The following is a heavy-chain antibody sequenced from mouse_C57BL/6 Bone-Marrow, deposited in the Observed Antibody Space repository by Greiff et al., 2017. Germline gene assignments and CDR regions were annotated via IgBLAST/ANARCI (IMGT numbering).Heavy chain of an antibody. V-gene: IGHV1-75*01. CDR1: GYTFTDYY. D-gene: IGHD2-4*01. CDR3: ARWGYYDYVWFAY. Sequence: QVQLKQSGPELVKPGASVKISCKASGYTFTDYYINWVKQRPGQGLEWIGWIFPGSGSTYYNEKFKGKATLTVDNSSSTAYMLLSSLTSEDSAVYFCARWGYYDYVWFAYWGQGTLVTVSA. J-gene: IGHJ3*01. CDR2: IFPGSGST.